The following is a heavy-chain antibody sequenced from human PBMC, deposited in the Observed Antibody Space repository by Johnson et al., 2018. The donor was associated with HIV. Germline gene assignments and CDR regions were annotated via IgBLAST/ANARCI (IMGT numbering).Heavy chain of an antibody. V-gene: IGHV3-7*03. D-gene: IGHD3-10*02. Sequence: MQLVESGGGLVQPGGSLRLSCAASGFTFSSYWMSWVRQAPGKGLEWVANIKQDGSEKYYVDSVKGRFTIFRDNAENSLFLQMDSLRAEDTAVYYCGRGSSDVGDFDIWGHGTMVTVSS. J-gene: IGHJ3*02. CDR1: GFTFSSYW. CDR2: IKQDGSEK. CDR3: GRGSSDVGDFDI.